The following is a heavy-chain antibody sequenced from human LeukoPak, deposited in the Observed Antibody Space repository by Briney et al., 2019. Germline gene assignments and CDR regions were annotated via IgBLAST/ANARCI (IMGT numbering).Heavy chain of an antibody. CDR3: AKVQAASSGWYFDY. V-gene: IGHV3-23*01. CDR1: GFTFSDYY. J-gene: IGHJ4*02. Sequence: TGGSLRLSCAASGFTFSDYYMSWIRQAPGKGLEWVSAISGSGGGTKYADSVKGRFTISRDNSKNTLYLQTNSLRAEDTAVYYCAKVQAASSGWYFDYWGQGTLVTVSS. D-gene: IGHD6-19*01. CDR2: ISGSGGGT.